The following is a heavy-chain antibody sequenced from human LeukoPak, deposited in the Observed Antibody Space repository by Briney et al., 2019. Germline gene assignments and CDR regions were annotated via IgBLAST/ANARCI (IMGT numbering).Heavy chain of an antibody. J-gene: IGHJ2*01. CDR3: ARSDWDYYWYFDL. CDR2: IYYSGST. D-gene: IGHD3-9*01. Sequence: SETLSLTCTVSGGSISSYYWSWIRQPPGKGLEWIGYIYYSGSTNYNPSLKSRVTISVDTSKNQFSLKLSSVTAADTAVYYCARSDWDYYWYFDLWGRGTLVTVSS. V-gene: IGHV4-59*01. CDR1: GGSISSYY.